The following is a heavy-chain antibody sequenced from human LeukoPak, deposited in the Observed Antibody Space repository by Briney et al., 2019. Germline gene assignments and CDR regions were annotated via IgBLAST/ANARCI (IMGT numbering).Heavy chain of an antibody. CDR1: GGSISSYY. J-gene: IGHJ4*02. D-gene: IGHD3/OR15-3a*01. V-gene: IGHV4-59*01. Sequence: SETLSLTCTVSGGSISSYYWSWIRKPPGKGLEWIGYIYYSGSTNYNPSLKSRVTISVDTSKNQFSLKLSSVTAADTAVYYCARVVGKEDWTTDYWGQGTLVTVSS. CDR3: ARVVGKEDWTTDY. CDR2: IYYSGST.